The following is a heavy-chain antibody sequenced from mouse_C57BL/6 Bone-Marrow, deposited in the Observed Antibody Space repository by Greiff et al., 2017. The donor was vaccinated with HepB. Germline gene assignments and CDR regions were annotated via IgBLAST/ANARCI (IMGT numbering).Heavy chain of an antibody. CDR2: ISDGGSYT. V-gene: IGHV5-4*01. J-gene: IGHJ4*01. CDR1: GFTFSSYA. CDR3: ARVTTVGAMDY. Sequence: VQLKESGGGLVKPGGSLKLSCAASGFTFSSYAMSWVRQTPEKRLEWVATISDGGSYTYYPDNVKGRFTISRDNAKNNLYLQMSHLKSEDTAMYYCARVTTVGAMDYWGQGTSVTVSS. D-gene: IGHD1-1*01.